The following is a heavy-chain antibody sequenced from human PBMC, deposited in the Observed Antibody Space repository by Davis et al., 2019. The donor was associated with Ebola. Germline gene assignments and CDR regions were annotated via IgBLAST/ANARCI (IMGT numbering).Heavy chain of an antibody. Sequence: GESLKISCAASGFTFSSHWMSWVRQAPGKGLEWVANIKQDGSEKYYVDSVKGRFTISRDNAKNSLYLQMNSLRAEDTAVYYCARDEKLVRFLEWHYYYYGMDVWGQGTTVTVSS. CDR1: GFTFSSHW. J-gene: IGHJ6*02. CDR3: ARDEKLVRFLEWHYYYYGMDV. V-gene: IGHV3-7*01. CDR2: IKQDGSEK. D-gene: IGHD3-3*01.